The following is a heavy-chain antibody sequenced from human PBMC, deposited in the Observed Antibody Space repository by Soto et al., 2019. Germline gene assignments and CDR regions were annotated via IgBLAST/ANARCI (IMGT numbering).Heavy chain of an antibody. V-gene: IGHV3-53*01. D-gene: IGHD3-16*01. Sequence: EVQLVESGGGLIQPGGSLRLSCAASGLTVSHNYMAWVRQASEMGLEWVSILYTEGTTYYADSVKGRFTISRDSSKNTLFLQMDSLRAEDTAVYYCVRPRPSGENYGMDVWGQGTTVTVSS. CDR1: GLTVSHNY. CDR3: VRPRPSGENYGMDV. CDR2: LYTEGTT. J-gene: IGHJ6*02.